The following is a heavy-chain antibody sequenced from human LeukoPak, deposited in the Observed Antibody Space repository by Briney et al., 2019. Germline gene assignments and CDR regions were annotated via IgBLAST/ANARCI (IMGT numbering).Heavy chain of an antibody. CDR3: ARGGGGMQRGFLSSKRYYYYYYMDV. V-gene: IGHV3-21*01. CDR2: ISTSSNVDSYI. J-gene: IGHJ6*03. D-gene: IGHD6-25*01. Sequence: KPGGSLRLSCAASGFTFSSYSMNWVRQAPGKGLEWVSSISTSSNVDSYIYYADSVKGRFTISRDNAESSVYLQMNSLRAEDTAVYYCARGGGGMQRGFLSSKRYYYYYYMDVWGIGTTVTVSS. CDR1: GFTFSSYS.